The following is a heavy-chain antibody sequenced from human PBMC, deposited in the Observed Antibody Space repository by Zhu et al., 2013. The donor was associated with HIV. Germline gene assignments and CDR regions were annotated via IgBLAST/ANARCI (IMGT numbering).Heavy chain of an antibody. Sequence: QVQLVQSGAEVKKPGSSVKVSCKASGGTFSSYAISWVRQAPGQGLEWMGGIIPIFGTANYAQKFQGRVTITADESTSTAYMELSSLRSEDTAVYYCARGHCSGGSCYSNWFDPWGQGPWVTGLL. J-gene: IGHJ5*02. CDR2: IIPIFGTA. D-gene: IGHD2-15*01. CDR3: ARGHCSGGSCYSNWFDP. V-gene: IGHV1-69*01. CDR1: GGTFSSYA.